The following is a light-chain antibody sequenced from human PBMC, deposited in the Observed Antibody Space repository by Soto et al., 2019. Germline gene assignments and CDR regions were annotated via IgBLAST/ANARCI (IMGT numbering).Light chain of an antibody. V-gene: IGKV1-5*03. J-gene: IGKJ1*01. CDR3: QQYNSYSWT. Sequence: IHLTQSPSTLSASVLDRVAITFLASQSISSSLAWYQQKPGKAPKLLIYKASSLESGVPSRFSGSGSGTEFTLTINSLQPDDFAAYYCQQYNSYSWTFGQGTKVDIK. CDR1: QSISSS. CDR2: KAS.